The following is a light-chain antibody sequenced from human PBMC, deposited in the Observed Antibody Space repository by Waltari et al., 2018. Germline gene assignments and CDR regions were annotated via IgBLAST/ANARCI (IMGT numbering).Light chain of an antibody. J-gene: IGLJ1*01. Sequence: QSVLTQPASVSESPGQSITIPYTGTSSDVGDFHHVSWYQQQPDKAPKLLIYDVTIRPSGVPDRFSGTKSGHTASLTISGLQVDDEADYYCSSDTTSGSYVFASGTKVTVL. CDR2: DVT. V-gene: IGLV2-14*03. CDR1: SSDVGDFHH. CDR3: SSDTTSGSYV.